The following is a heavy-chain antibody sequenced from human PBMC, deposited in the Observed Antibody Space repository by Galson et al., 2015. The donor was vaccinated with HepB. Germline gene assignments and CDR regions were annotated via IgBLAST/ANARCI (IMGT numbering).Heavy chain of an antibody. CDR1: GFTFSSYA. V-gene: IGHV3-23*01. CDR2: ISGSGGST. Sequence: SLRLSCAASGFTFSSYAMSWVRQAPGKGLEWVSAISGSGGSTYYADSVKGRFTISRDNSKNTLYLQMNSLRAEDTAVYYCAKDTFYDTLLGYYYGMDVWGQGTTVTVSS. D-gene: IGHD3-9*01. CDR3: AKDTFYDTLLGYYYGMDV. J-gene: IGHJ6*02.